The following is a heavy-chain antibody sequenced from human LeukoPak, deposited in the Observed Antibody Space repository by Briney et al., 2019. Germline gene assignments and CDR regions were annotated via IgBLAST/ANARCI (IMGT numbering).Heavy chain of an antibody. CDR2: ISAYNGNT. CDR1: GGTFSSYG. CDR3: ARVSRYSYGFGYAFDI. V-gene: IGHV1-18*01. Sequence: ASVKVSCKASGGTFSSYGISWVRQAPGQGLEWMGWISAYNGNTNYAQKLQGRVTMTTDTSTSTAYMELRSLRSDDTAVYYCARVSRYSYGFGYAFDIWGQGTMVTVSS. D-gene: IGHD5-18*01. J-gene: IGHJ3*02.